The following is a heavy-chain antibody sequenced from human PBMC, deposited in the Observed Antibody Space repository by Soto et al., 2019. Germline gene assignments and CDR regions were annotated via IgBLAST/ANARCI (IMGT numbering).Heavy chain of an antibody. CDR3: ARDPIGYSYGFSNY. D-gene: IGHD5-18*01. J-gene: IGHJ4*02. V-gene: IGHV1-69*04. CDR2: IIPILGIA. CDR1: GGTFSSYT. Sequence: SVKVCCKASGGTFSSYTISWVRQDPGQGLEWMGRIIPILGIANYAQKFQGRVTITADKSTSTAYMELSSLRSEDTAVYYCARDPIGYSYGFSNYWGQGTLVTVSS.